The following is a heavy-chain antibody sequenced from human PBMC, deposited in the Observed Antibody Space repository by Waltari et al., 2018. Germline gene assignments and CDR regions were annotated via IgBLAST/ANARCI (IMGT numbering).Heavy chain of an antibody. D-gene: IGHD3-10*01. CDR1: GGSISSYY. Sequence: QVQLQESGPGLVKPSETLSLTCTVSGGSISSYYWSWIRQPPGKGLEWIGYIYYSGSTTYNPSLKSRVTISVDTSKNQFSLKLSSVTAADTAVYYCARVQGVTPYYYYYYMDVWGKGTTVTVSS. CDR2: IYYSGST. J-gene: IGHJ6*03. V-gene: IGHV4-59*01. CDR3: ARVQGVTPYYYYYYMDV.